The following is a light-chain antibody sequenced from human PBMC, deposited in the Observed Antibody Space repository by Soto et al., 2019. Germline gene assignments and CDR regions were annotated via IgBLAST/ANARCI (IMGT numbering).Light chain of an antibody. Sequence: DIQLTQSPSFLSASVGDRVTITCRASQGISSYLAWYQQKPGKAPKLLIYAASTLLSGVPSRFSGSGSGTNFTLTISSLQPEDFATYYCQQSYKTPHTFGQGTKLETK. CDR3: QQSYKTPHT. CDR1: QGISSY. J-gene: IGKJ2*01. CDR2: AAS. V-gene: IGKV1-39*01.